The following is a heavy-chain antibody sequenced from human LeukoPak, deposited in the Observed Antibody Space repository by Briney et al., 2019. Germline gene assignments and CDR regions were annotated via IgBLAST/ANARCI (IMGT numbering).Heavy chain of an antibody. D-gene: IGHD1-26*01. CDR1: GLTFRISG. CDR2: IRDDGSGE. Sequence: GGSLRLSCAVSGLTFRISGMHWVRQAPGKGLEWVTFIRDDGSGEHYADSVKGRFTVSRDHSKNTLYLQMNSLTLEDTAVYYCAKDIKLGATYYFDYWGQGTLVTVSS. J-gene: IGHJ4*02. CDR3: AKDIKLGATYYFDY. V-gene: IGHV3-30*02.